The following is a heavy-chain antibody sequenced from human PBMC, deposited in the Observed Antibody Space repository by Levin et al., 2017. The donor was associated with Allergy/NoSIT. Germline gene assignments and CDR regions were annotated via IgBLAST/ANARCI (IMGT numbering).Heavy chain of an antibody. CDR1: GGSISSSSYY. CDR3: ARQRTDIVVVVAATYEVGWFDP. D-gene: IGHD2-15*01. Sequence: SQTLSLTCTVSGGSISSSSYYWGWIRQPPGKGLEWIGSIYYSGSTYYNPSLKSRVTISVDTSKNQFSLKLSSVTAADTAVYYCARQRTDIVVVVAATYEVGWFDPWGQGTLVTVSS. CDR2: IYYSGST. J-gene: IGHJ5*02. V-gene: IGHV4-39*01.